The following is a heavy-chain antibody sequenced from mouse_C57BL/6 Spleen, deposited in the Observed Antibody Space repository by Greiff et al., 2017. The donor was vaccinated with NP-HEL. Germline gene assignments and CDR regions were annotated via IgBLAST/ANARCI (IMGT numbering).Heavy chain of an antibody. CDR1: GYTFTSYD. CDR3: ARPSQVTNYAMDY. D-gene: IGHD2-3*01. V-gene: IGHV1-85*01. J-gene: IGHJ4*01. CDR2: IYPRDGST. Sequence: QVQLKQSGPELVKPGASVKLSCKASGYTFTSYDINWVKQRPGQGLEWIGWIYPRDGSTKYNEKFKGKATLTVDTSSSTAYMELHSLTSEDSAVYFCARPSQVTNYAMDYWGQGTSVTVSS.